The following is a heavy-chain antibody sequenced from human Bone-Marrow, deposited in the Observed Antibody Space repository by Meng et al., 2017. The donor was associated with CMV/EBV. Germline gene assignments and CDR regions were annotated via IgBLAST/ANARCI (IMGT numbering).Heavy chain of an antibody. CDR2: ISYDGTDK. Sequence: GESLKISCAASGFNFSSDAMHWVRQAPGKGLEWVTVISYDGTDKYYADSVKGRFTISRDNSKNTLYLQMNSLRAEDTAVYYCARMSDYYDSSGFNFDPWGQGTLVTVSS. V-gene: IGHV3-30*14. J-gene: IGHJ5*02. D-gene: IGHD3-22*01. CDR1: GFNFSSDA. CDR3: ARMSDYYDSSGFNFDP.